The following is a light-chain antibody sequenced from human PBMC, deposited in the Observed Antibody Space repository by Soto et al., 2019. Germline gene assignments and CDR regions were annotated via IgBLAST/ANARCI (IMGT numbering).Light chain of an antibody. J-gene: IGLJ2*01. CDR3: CSYARSSTHVV. CDR2: EGS. Sequence: QSVLTQPASVSGSPGQSITFSCTGTSSDVGSYNLVSWYQQHPGKAPKLMIYEGSKRPSGVSNRFSGSKSGNTASLTISGLQAEDEADYYCCSYARSSTHVVFGGGTKLTVL. CDR1: SSDVGSYNL. V-gene: IGLV2-23*01.